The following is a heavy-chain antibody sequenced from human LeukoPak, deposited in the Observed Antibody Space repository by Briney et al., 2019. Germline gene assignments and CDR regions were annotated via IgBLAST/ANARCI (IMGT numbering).Heavy chain of an antibody. J-gene: IGHJ4*02. CDR1: GYTFTSYG. Sequence: ASVKVSCKASGYTFTSYGISWVRQAPGQGLEWMGWINPNSGGTNYAQKFQGRVTMTRDTSISTAYMELSRLKSDDTAVYSCARGTSTYSNYWGQGTLVTVSS. V-gene: IGHV1-2*02. CDR3: ARGTSTYSNY. CDR2: INPNSGGT. D-gene: IGHD2-21*01.